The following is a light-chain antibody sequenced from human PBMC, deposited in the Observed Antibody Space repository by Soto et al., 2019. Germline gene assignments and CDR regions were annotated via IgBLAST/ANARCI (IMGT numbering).Light chain of an antibody. V-gene: IGKV3-11*01. CDR1: QSVSSY. J-gene: IGKJ1*01. Sequence: EVVLTQSPATLSLSPGESATLSCRASQSVSSYLAWYQQKPGQGPRLLIYDASNRATGVSARFSGSGSGTDFTLTIRRLEPEDFAVYYCHQRSSWPRGTFGQGTKV. CDR3: HQRSSWPRGT. CDR2: DAS.